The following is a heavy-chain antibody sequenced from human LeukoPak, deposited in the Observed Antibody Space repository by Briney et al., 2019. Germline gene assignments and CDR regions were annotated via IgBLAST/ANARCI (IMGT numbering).Heavy chain of an antibody. V-gene: IGHV3-21*03. CDR1: GFTLSSYS. D-gene: IGHD3-22*01. CDR2: IRSSSSYI. Sequence: PGGSLRLSCTASGFTLSSYSMKWVRQAPGKGLQWVSSIRSSSSYIYYADSVKGRFTISRDNAKTSLYLQMNSLRAEDTAVYYCASTDSSGYYYHWRRGTLVTVSS. CDR3: ASTDSSGYYYH. J-gene: IGHJ5*02.